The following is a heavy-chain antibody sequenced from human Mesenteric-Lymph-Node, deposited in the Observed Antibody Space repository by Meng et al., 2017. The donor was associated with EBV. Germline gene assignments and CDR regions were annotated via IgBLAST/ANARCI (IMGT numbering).Heavy chain of an antibody. Sequence: VGVFGSSGSWSPPCAVYGGSFSGYDWTWIRQPPGTGLEWIGEINHSGSTNYDPSLESRVTISADTSKNQISLKLSSVTAADTAVYYCARRPWSLYYYFDYWGPGTLVTVSS. CDR1: GGSFSGYD. CDR2: INHSGST. CDR3: ARRPWSLYYYFDY. J-gene: IGHJ4*02. D-gene: IGHD1-26*01. V-gene: IGHV4-34*01.